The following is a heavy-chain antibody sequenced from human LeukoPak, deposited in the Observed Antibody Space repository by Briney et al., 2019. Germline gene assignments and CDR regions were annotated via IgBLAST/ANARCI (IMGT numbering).Heavy chain of an antibody. D-gene: IGHD2-15*01. CDR3: VGTPSSGGFYHYYGMDV. J-gene: IGHJ6*02. CDR1: GGSISSGSYY. CDR2: IYTSGST. Sequence: SETLSLTCTVSGGSISSGSYYWSWIRQPAGKGLEWIGRIYTSGSTNYNPSLKSRVTISVDTSKNQFSLKLSSVTAADTAVYYCVGTPSSGGFYHYYGMDVWGQGTTVTVSS. V-gene: IGHV4-61*02.